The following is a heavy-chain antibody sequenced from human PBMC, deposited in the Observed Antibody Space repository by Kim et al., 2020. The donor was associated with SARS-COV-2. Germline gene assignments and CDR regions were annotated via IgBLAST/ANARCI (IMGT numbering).Heavy chain of an antibody. V-gene: IGHV3-30*04. J-gene: IGHJ6*02. CDR3: ARDHRLLDWLLHYYGMDV. CDR2: ISYDGSNK. D-gene: IGHD3-9*01. CDR1: GFTFSSYA. Sequence: GGSLRLSCAASGFTFSSYAMHWVRQAPGKGLEWVAVISYDGSNKYYADSVKGRFTISRVNSKNTLYLQMNSLRAEDTAVYYCARDHRLLDWLLHYYGMDVWGQGTTVTVSS.